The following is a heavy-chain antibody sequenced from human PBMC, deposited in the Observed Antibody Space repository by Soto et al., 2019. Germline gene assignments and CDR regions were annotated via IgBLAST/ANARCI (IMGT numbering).Heavy chain of an antibody. D-gene: IGHD3-10*01. V-gene: IGHV4-59*01. CDR3: ARHATMFRGGVDVFDI. CDR1: GDSTSSYY. J-gene: IGHJ3*02. CDR2: IYYTGST. Sequence: QVQLQESGPGLVKPSETLSLNCTVSGDSTSSYYWSWIRQPPGKGLEWIGYIYYTGSTNSNPSLKSRVTMSVDTSKNQPSLKLGSVTAADTAVYHCARHATMFRGGVDVFDIWGQGTMVTVS.